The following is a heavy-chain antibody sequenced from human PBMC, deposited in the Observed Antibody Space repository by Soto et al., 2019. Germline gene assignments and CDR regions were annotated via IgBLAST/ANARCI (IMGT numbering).Heavy chain of an antibody. V-gene: IGHV4-31*03. J-gene: IGHJ6*02. CDR3: ARASGSYYYYYGMDV. CDR2: IYYSGST. Sequence: PSETLSLTCTVSGSSISSGGYYWSWIRQHPGKGLEWIGYIYYSGSTYYNPSLKSRVTISVDTSKNQFSLKLSSVTAADTAVYYCARASGSYYYYYGMDVWGQGTTVTVSS. D-gene: IGHD1-26*01. CDR1: GSSISSGGYY.